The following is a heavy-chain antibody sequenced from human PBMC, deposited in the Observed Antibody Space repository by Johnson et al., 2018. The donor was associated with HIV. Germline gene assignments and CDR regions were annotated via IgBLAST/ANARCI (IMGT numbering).Heavy chain of an antibody. CDR3: AKDCSISSWSPGCPFDI. J-gene: IGHJ3*02. CDR1: GFTFDDYA. D-gene: IGHD6-13*01. V-gene: IGHV3-9*01. Sequence: VQLVESGGGLIHPGGSLRLSCAASGFTFDDYAMHWVRQAPGKGLEWVSGISWNSGSIGYADSVKGRFTISRDNAKNSLYLQMNSLRAEDTALYYCAKDCSISSWSPGCPFDIWGQGTMVTVSS. CDR2: ISWNSGSI.